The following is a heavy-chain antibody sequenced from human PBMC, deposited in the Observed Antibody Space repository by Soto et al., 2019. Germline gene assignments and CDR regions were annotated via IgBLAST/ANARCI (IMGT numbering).Heavy chain of an antibody. CDR1: GGTFSSYA. CDR3: VREHSGSYLGYFDY. CDR2: IIPIFGTA. D-gene: IGHD1-26*01. V-gene: IGHV1-69*01. Sequence: VKVSCKASGGTFSSYAISWVRQAPGQGLEWMGGIIPIFGTANYAQKFQGRVTVTADESTSTAYMELSSLRSEDTAVYYCVREHSGSYLGYFDYWGQGTLVTVSS. J-gene: IGHJ4*02.